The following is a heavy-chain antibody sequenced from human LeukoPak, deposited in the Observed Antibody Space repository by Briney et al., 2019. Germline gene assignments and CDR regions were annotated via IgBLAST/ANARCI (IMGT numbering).Heavy chain of an antibody. Sequence: PGGSLRLSCAASGFTISSNYMSWVRQAPGKGLEWVSVMYTGGTTYYADSVKGRFTISRDNAKNSLYLQMNSLRAEDTAVYYCARGDSSGNNWFDPWGQGTLVTVSS. CDR3: ARGDSSGNNWFDP. V-gene: IGHV3-53*01. CDR2: MYTGGTT. J-gene: IGHJ5*02. CDR1: GFTISSNY. D-gene: IGHD3-22*01.